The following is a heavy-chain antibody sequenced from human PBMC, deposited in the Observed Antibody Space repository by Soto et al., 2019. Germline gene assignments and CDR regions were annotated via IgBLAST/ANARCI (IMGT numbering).Heavy chain of an antibody. D-gene: IGHD3-22*01. J-gene: IGHJ4*02. CDR1: RFTFSSYW. CDR3: ARDPYDSSHRDY. CDR2: INSDGSST. V-gene: IGHV3-74*01. Sequence: GGSLRLSCAASRFTFSSYWMHWVRQAPGKGLVWVSRINSDGSSTSYADSVKGRFTISRDNAKNTLYLQMNSLRAEDTAVYYCARDPYDSSHRDYWGQGXLVTVSS.